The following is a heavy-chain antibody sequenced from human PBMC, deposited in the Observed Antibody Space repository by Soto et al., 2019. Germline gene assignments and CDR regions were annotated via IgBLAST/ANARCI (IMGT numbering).Heavy chain of an antibody. J-gene: IGHJ4*02. D-gene: IGHD6-19*01. CDR2: TYYRSKWYK. V-gene: IGHV6-1*01. CDR3: ARGAVADYSRVFDY. Sequence: SQTLSLTCAISGDSVSSNSAAWNWIRQSPSRDLEWLGRTYYRSKWYKDYDLSVKSRITINLDTSKNQISLQLNSVTPEDTAVYYCARGAVADYSRVFDYWGQGTLVTVSS. CDR1: GDSVSSNSAA.